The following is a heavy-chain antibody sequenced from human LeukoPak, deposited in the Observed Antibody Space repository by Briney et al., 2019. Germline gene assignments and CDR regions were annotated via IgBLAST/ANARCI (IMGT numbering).Heavy chain of an antibody. V-gene: IGHV1-46*01. CDR1: GYTFTSYY. CDR2: INPSGGST. CDR3: ARALAVAGIDY. J-gene: IGHJ4*02. Sequence: VASVTVSCTASGYTFTSYYMHWVRQAPGQGLEWMGIINPSGGSTSYARKFQGRVTMTRDTSTSTVYMELSSLRSEDTAVYYCARALAVAGIDYWGQGTLVTVSS. D-gene: IGHD6-19*01.